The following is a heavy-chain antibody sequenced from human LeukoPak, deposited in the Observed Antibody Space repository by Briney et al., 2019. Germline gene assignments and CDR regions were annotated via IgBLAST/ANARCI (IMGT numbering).Heavy chain of an antibody. J-gene: IGHJ2*01. CDR1: GFTFSRYG. V-gene: IGHV3-30*18. D-gene: IGHD3-22*01. CDR3: AKDRFYSDSSSYSRNWYFDV. CDR2: IWYGGSNE. Sequence: GKSLRLSCAASGFTFSRYGMHWVRQAPGKGLEWVAVIWYGGSNEFYRDSVKGRFTISRDNSRNTLYLQMDSLRPEDTAVYYCAKDRFYSDSSSYSRNWYFDVWGRGTLVTVSS.